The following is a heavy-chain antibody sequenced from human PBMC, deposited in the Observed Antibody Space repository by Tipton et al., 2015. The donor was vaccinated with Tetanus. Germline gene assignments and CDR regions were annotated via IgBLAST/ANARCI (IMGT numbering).Heavy chain of an antibody. CDR1: GFIFGSYG. J-gene: IGHJ3*02. CDR3: AKSASGCSSCYRDGFDI. CDR2: ITGGEGNT. V-gene: IGHV3-23*01. D-gene: IGHD6-25*01. Sequence: SLRLSCAASGFIFGSYGMSWVRQAPGRGLEWVSTITGGEGNTHYADSVKGRFTISRDNSRNTLSLQMSNLSADDTAVYYCAKSASGCSSCYRDGFDIWGHGTMVTVSS.